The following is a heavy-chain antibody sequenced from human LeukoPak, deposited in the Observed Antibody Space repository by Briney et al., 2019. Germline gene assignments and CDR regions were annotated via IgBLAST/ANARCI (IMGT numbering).Heavy chain of an antibody. CDR2: ISGSGGST. D-gene: IGHD6-13*01. V-gene: IGHV3-23*01. CDR1: GFPFSSYA. Sequence: GGSLRLSCAASGFPFSSYAMSWVRQAPGKGLEWVSAISGSGGSTYYADSVKGRFTISRDNSKNTLYLQMNSLRAEDTAVYYCAKDPHPDSNSWYNWFDPWGQGTLVTVSS. CDR3: AKDPHPDSNSWYNWFDP. J-gene: IGHJ5*02.